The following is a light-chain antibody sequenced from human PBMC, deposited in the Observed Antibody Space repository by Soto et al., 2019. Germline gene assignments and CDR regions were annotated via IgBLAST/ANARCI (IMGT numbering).Light chain of an antibody. V-gene: IGKV3-20*01. CDR1: QSVSRNY. J-gene: IGKJ1*01. CDR3: QQYASSPRT. Sequence: EIVLTQSPGTLSLSPGESSTISCRASQSVSRNYLAWYQQNPGQAPRLLIYDESSRATGIPDRFSRSGSETDFTLTISRLDAEELAVYYCQQYASSPRTFGQCTKVDIK. CDR2: DES.